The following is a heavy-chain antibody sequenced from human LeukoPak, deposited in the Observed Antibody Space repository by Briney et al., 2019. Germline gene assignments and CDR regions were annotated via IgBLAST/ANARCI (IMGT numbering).Heavy chain of an antibody. V-gene: IGHV3-21*01. D-gene: IGHD5-24*01. CDR3: ARDGYNGAPIFDY. CDR2: ISSSSSYI. Sequence: GGSLRLSCAASGFTFSSYSMNWVRQAPGKGLEWVSSISSSSSYIYYPDSVKGRFTITRDNAKNSLYLQMNSLRGEDTAVYYCARDGYNGAPIFDYWGQGTLVTVSS. J-gene: IGHJ4*02. CDR1: GFTFSSYS.